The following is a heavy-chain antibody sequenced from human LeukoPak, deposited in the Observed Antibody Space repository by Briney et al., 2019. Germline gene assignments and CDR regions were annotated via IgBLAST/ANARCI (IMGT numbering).Heavy chain of an antibody. CDR1: GFTFSSYW. CDR3: ARDRFVRSSSEHLINWFDP. Sequence: QPGRSLRLSCAASGFTFSSYWMHWVRHAPGKGLVWVSRINSDGSSTSYADSVKGRFTISRDNAKNTLYLQMNSLRAEDTAVYYCARDRFVRSSSEHLINWFDPWGQGTLVTVSS. CDR2: INSDGSST. D-gene: IGHD6-13*01. V-gene: IGHV3-74*01. J-gene: IGHJ5*02.